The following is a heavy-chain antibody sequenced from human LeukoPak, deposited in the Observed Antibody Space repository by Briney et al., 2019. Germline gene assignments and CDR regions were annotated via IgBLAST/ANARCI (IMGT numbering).Heavy chain of an antibody. Sequence: ASVKVSCKASGYTFTGYYMHWVRQAPGQGLEWMGWINPNSGGTNYAQKFQGRVTMTRDTSISTAYMELSRLRSDDTAVYYCARIGGAGTDILTDLDSWGQGTLVTVSS. CDR3: ARIGGAGTDILTDLDS. J-gene: IGHJ4*02. D-gene: IGHD3-9*01. CDR1: GYTFTGYY. CDR2: INPNSGGT. V-gene: IGHV1-2*02.